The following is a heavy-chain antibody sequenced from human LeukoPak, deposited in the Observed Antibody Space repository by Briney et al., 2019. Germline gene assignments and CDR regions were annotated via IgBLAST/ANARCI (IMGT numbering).Heavy chain of an antibody. Sequence: ASVKVSCKASGYTFTSYDINWVRQATGQGLEWMGWMNPNSGDTGYAQKFQGRVTITRNTSISTAYMELSSLRSEDTAVYYCARGRSYYYDSSGYDDAFDIWGQGTMVTVSS. V-gene: IGHV1-8*03. CDR3: ARGRSYYYDSSGYDDAFDI. J-gene: IGHJ3*02. D-gene: IGHD3-22*01. CDR2: MNPNSGDT. CDR1: GYTFTSYD.